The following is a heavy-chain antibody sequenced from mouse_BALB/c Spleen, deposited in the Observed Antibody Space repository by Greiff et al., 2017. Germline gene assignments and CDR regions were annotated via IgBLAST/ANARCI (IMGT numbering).Heavy chain of an antibody. Sequence: VQLKESGPGLVKPSQSLSLTCTVTGYSITSDYAWNWIRQFPGNKLEWMGYISYSGSTSYNPSLKSRISITRDTSKNQFFLQLNSVTTEDTATYYCARYDSYYFDYWGQGTTLTVSA. CDR2: ISYSGST. J-gene: IGHJ2*01. CDR1: GYSITSDYA. V-gene: IGHV3-2*02. D-gene: IGHD2-14*01. CDR3: ARYDSYYFDY.